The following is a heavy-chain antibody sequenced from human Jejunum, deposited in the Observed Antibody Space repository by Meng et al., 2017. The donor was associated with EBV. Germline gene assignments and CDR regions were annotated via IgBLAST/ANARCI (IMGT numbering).Heavy chain of an antibody. CDR3: ARAGGDYEDY. J-gene: IGHJ4*02. V-gene: IGHV1-69*15. CDR1: GARFVTYA. CDR2: TVPIFGTT. D-gene: IGHD4-17*01. Sequence: VHSVAEVKKPWSSLNVYCKASGARFVTYAVSGVRQAPGQGLEWMGNTVPIFGTTSYAQKFQGRVTITADESTRTAFMELRNLRSEDSAMYYCARAGGDYEDYWGQGTLVTVSS.